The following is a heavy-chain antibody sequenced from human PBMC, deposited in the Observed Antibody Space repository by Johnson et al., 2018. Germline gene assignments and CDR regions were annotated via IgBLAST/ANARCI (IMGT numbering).Heavy chain of an antibody. CDR1: GFTFGDYA. CDR2: IRSKAYGGTT. Sequence: VQLVQSGGGLVQPGRSLRLSCTASGFTFGDYAMSWFRQAPGKGLEWVGFIRSKAYGGTTEYAASVKGRFTISRVDSTSIAYLQMNSLKTEETAVYYCTRARIVGATAGFFQHGGQGTLVTVSS. V-gene: IGHV3-49*03. J-gene: IGHJ1*01. D-gene: IGHD1-26*01. CDR3: TRARIVGATAGFFQH.